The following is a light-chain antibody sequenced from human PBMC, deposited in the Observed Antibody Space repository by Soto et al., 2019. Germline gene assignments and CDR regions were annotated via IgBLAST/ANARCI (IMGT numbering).Light chain of an antibody. V-gene: IGLV2-14*01. CDR1: SSDIGAYKY. J-gene: IGLJ2*01. CDR3: CSYRSTSTLV. Sequence: QSALTQPASVSGSPGQSVTISCTGTSSDIGAYKYVSWYQHHPGKSPRLMIYEVSNRPSGVSNRFSASKSGNTASLTISWLQAEDEADYYCCSYRSTSTLVFGGGTKVTVL. CDR2: EVS.